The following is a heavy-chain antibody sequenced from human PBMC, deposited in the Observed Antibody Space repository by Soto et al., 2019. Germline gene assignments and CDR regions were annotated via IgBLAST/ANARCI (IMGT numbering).Heavy chain of an antibody. J-gene: IGHJ6*02. CDR1: GGSISSYY. CDR3: AREGLTGTIGLYYYYGMDV. V-gene: IGHV4-59*01. Sequence: QVQLQESGPGLVKPSETLSLTCTVSGGSISSYYWSWIRQPPGKGLEWIGYIYYSGSTNYNPSLKSRVTTSGDPSQHQFSLKLSSVAAADTAVYFCAREGLTGTIGLYYYYGMDVWGQGTTVTVSS. D-gene: IGHD1-7*01. CDR2: IYYSGST.